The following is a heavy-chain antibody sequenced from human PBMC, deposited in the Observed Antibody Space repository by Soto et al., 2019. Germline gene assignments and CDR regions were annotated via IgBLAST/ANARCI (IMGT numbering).Heavy chain of an antibody. CDR3: VKEGYMRSDWYGQFDC. Sequence: VQLVESGGTLVQPGGSLRLSCSASGFTFNTFAMHWVRQTPGKGLEFVSAISSNGGNTYYADSVKGRFAISRDNSENTLYLQMYSLRPEDTALYYCVKEGYMRSDWYGQFDCWGQGTLVTVSS. CDR2: ISSNGGNT. J-gene: IGHJ4*02. D-gene: IGHD6-19*01. V-gene: IGHV3-64D*06. CDR1: GFTFNTFA.